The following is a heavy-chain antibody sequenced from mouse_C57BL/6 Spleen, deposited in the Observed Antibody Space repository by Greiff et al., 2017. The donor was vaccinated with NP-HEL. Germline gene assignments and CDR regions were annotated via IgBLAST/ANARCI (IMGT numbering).Heavy chain of an antibody. V-gene: IGHV1-4*01. CDR1: GYTFTSYT. CDR3: APHDYDWYFDV. Sequence: QVQLQQSGAELARPGASVKMSCKASGYTFTSYTMHWVKQRPGQGLEWIGYINPSCCFTKYNQKFKDNATLTADKSSSTAYMQLSSLTSEDSAVYYCAPHDYDWYFDVWGTGTTVTVSS. D-gene: IGHD2-4*01. J-gene: IGHJ1*03. CDR2: INPSCCFT.